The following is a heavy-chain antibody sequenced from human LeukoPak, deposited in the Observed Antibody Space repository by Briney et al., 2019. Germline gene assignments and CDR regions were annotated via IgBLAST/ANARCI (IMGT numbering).Heavy chain of an antibody. V-gene: IGHV3-23*01. Sequence: PGGALRLSCSASGFPFRSYAMSWVRQAPAKGLEWVSAISGSGGSTYYADSVKGRFTISRDNSKNTLYLQINSLRAEDTAVYYCAKNGYGSGSYSPLFDYWGQGTLVTVSS. CDR1: GFPFRSYA. CDR2: ISGSGGST. J-gene: IGHJ4*02. CDR3: AKNGYGSGSYSPLFDY. D-gene: IGHD3-10*01.